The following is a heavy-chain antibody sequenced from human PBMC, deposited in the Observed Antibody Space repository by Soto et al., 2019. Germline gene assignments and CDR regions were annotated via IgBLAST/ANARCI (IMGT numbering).Heavy chain of an antibody. J-gene: IGHJ4*02. CDR2: IYYSGGT. V-gene: IGHV4-39*01. Sequence: QLQLQESGPGLVKPSETLSLTCSVSGDSISSTSYYWGWIRQPPGKGLEWIGTIYYSGGTYYNPSLKSRLTISVDTSKNHFSLKLNSVTAADTAVYYCARHAYRIGWADYWGQGTLVTVSS. D-gene: IGHD6-19*01. CDR3: ARHAYRIGWADY. CDR1: GDSISSTSYY.